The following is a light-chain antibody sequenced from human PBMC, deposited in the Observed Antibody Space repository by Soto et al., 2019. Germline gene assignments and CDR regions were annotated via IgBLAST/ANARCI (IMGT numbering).Light chain of an antibody. CDR2: EVT. J-gene: IGLJ2*01. Sequence: QSALAQPASVSGSPGQSITSSCAGTNRDVGGYNYVFWYQQYPGKAPKLIIYEVTYRPSGVSNRFSGSKSGNTASLTISGLQAEDEADYYCSSYSSSSDLDVIFGGGTKLTVL. CDR1: NRDVGGYNY. V-gene: IGLV2-14*01. CDR3: SSYSSSSDLDVI.